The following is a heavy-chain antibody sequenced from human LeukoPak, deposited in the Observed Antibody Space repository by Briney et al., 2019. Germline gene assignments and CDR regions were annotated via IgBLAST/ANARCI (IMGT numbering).Heavy chain of an antibody. CDR2: IYPRDGST. J-gene: IGHJ4*02. CDR1: GYTFTSNY. V-gene: IGHV1-46*01. Sequence: GAPVKVSCKASGYTFTSNYIHWVRQAPGQGLEWMGMIYPRDGSTSYAQKFQGRVTVTRDTSTSTVHMELSGLRSEDTAVYYRARDQEGFDYWGQGTLVTVSS. CDR3: ARDQEGFDY.